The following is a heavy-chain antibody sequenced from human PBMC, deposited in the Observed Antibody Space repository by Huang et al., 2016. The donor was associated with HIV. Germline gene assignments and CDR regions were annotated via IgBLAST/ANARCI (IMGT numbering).Heavy chain of an antibody. CDR1: GYTFTNFV. V-gene: IGHV1-3*04. J-gene: IGHJ4*02. CDR2: IDTDKSDT. Sequence: QVQLVQSGAEVKKPGASVKVSCKASGYTFTNFVMHWVRQAPGQRLEWMGWIDTDKSDTRYSQRCQGRLTITRDTSASTVYMELSSLRSEDTAVYYCARDPHVFVAGPFFDCWGQGTLVTVSS. D-gene: IGHD3-10*02. CDR3: ARDPHVFVAGPFFDC.